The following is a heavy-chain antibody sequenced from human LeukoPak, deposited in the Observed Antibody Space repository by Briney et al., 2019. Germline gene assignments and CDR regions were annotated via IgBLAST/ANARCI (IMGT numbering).Heavy chain of an antibody. J-gene: IGHJ4*02. CDR1: GDSVSGNSVA. CDR3: ARAAFTSGTPRGFDY. D-gene: IGHD6-19*01. V-gene: IGHV6-1*01. CDR2: SYYRSKWYH. Sequence: SQTLSLTCAISGDSVSGNSVAWTWLRQSPLRGLEWLGRSYYRSKWYHDYAISVKSRMTINPDTSKNQFSLQLLSVTPEATAVYYCARAAFTSGTPRGFDYWGQGTLVTVAS.